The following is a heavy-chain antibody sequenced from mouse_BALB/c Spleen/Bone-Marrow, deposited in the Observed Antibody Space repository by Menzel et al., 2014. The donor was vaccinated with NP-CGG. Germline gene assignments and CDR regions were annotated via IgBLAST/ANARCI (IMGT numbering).Heavy chain of an antibody. CDR2: INPYNDGT. V-gene: IGHV1-14*01. CDR3: ARVYYGYDGTSSWFAY. J-gene: IGHJ3*01. Sequence: EVQLQQSGPELVKPGASVKMSCKASGYTFTNYVMHWVKQKPGQCLEWIGYINPYNDGTKYNEKFKGKATLTSDKSSSTAYMDLSSLTSEDSAVYYCARVYYGYDGTSSWFAYWGQGTLVTVSA. D-gene: IGHD2-2*01. CDR1: GYTFTNYV.